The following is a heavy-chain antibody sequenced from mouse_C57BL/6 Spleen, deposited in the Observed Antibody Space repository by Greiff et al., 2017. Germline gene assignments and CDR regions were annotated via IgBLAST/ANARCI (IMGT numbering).Heavy chain of an antibody. CDR3: ARWDYYDDVGLAY. V-gene: IGHV14-2*01. CDR2: IDPEDGET. Sequence: EVMLVESGAELVKPGASVKLSCTASGFDIKDSYMHWVKQRTEQGLEWIGRIDPEDGETKYAPKFQGKATITADTSSNTAYLQLSSLTSEDTAVXYCARWDYYDDVGLAYWGQGTLVTVSA. J-gene: IGHJ3*01. CDR1: GFDIKDSY. D-gene: IGHD2-4*01.